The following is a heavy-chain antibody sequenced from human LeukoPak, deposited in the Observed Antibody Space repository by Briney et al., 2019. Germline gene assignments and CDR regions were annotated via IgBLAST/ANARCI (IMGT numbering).Heavy chain of an antibody. CDR1: GYTFTGYF. D-gene: IGHD2-2*01. CDR2: INPNSGDT. J-gene: IGHJ4*02. V-gene: IGHV1-2*02. CDR3: ARRVPTTSLDY. Sequence: ASVKVSCKASGYTFTGYFMHWVRQAPGQGLEWMGWINPNSGDTNYAQRFQGRVTMARDTSISTAYMELSGLRSDDTAVYYCARRVPTTSLDYWGQGTLVTVSS.